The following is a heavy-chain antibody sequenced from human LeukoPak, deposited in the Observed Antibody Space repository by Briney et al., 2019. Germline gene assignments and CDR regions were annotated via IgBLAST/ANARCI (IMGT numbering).Heavy chain of an antibody. Sequence: GGSLRLSCAASGFTFTSYYMHWVRQAPGQGLEWMGIINTSGGSTSYAQKFQGRVTMTRDTSTSTVYMELSSLRSEDTAVYYCAREGSGWYDYWGQGTLVTVSS. D-gene: IGHD6-19*01. V-gene: IGHV1-46*01. CDR3: AREGSGWYDY. J-gene: IGHJ4*02. CDR1: GFTFTSYY. CDR2: INTSGGST.